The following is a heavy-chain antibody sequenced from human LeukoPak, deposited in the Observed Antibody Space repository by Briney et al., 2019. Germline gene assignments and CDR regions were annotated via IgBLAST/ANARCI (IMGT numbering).Heavy chain of an antibody. CDR1: GGSISSYY. D-gene: IGHD1-1*01. J-gene: IGHJ4*02. V-gene: IGHV4-59*08. Sequence: SETLSLTCTVSGGSISSYYWSWIRQPPGKGLEWIAYIYYRGSTNYNPSLKSRVNISVDASKNQFSLKLSSVTAADTAVYYCARRTTGTGPFDYWGQGTLVTVPS. CDR3: ARRTTGTGPFDY. CDR2: IYYRGST.